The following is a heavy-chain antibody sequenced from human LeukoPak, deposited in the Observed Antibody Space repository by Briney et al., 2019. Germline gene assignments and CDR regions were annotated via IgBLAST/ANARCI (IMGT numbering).Heavy chain of an antibody. CDR3: AREMQWLAYDY. D-gene: IGHD6-19*01. J-gene: IGHJ4*02. V-gene: IGHV4-61*01. CDR2: IYYSGST. Sequence: SETLSLTCTVSGGSVSSGSYYWRWIRQPPGKGLEWIGYIYYSGSTNYNPSLKSRVTISVDTSKNQFSLKLSSVTAADTAVYYCAREMQWLAYDYWGQGTLVTVSS. CDR1: GGSVSSGSYY.